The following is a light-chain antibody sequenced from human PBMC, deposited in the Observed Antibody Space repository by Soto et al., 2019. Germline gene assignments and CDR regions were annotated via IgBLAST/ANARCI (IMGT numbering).Light chain of an antibody. CDR1: QSISSW. V-gene: IGKV1-5*03. CDR3: QHYKSYPWT. Sequence: DNHMTQSPSTLSASVGDRVTITCRASQSISSWLAWYQQKPGKAPNLPIYKASSLRSGVPSRFSGSGSGTEFTLTISSLQPDDYETYYCQHYKSYPWTFGQGTKVDIK. J-gene: IGKJ1*01. CDR2: KAS.